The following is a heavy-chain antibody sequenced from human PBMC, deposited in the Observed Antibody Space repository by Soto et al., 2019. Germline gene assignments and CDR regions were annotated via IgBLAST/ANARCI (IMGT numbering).Heavy chain of an antibody. Sequence: ASVKVSCKASGYTFTGYYMHWVRQAPGQGLEWMGWINPNSGGTNYAQKFRGRVTMTRDTSISTAYMELSRLRSDDTAVYYCARDIVVVPAAMRGPYYYYGMDVWGQGTTVTVSS. CDR3: ARDIVVVPAAMRGPYYYYGMDV. J-gene: IGHJ6*02. D-gene: IGHD2-2*01. CDR1: GYTFTGYY. V-gene: IGHV1-2*02. CDR2: INPNSGGT.